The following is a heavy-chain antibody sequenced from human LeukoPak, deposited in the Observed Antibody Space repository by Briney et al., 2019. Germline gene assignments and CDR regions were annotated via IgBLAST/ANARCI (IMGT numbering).Heavy chain of an antibody. CDR3: ARDSGATGVTPADTSYWFDP. J-gene: IGHJ5*02. D-gene: IGHD4-23*01. CDR1: GYTFTSYG. CDR2: ISAYNGNT. Sequence: ASVKVSCKASGYTFTSYGIRWVRQAPGQGLEWMGWISAYNGNTNYAQKLQGRVTMTTDTSTSTAYMELRSLRSDNTAVYYCARDSGATGVTPADTSYWFDPWGQGTLVTVSS. V-gene: IGHV1-18*01.